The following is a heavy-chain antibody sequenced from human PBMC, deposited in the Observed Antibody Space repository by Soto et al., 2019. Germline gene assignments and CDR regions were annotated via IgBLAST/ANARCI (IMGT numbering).Heavy chain of an antibody. V-gene: IGHV4-4*07. J-gene: IGHJ5*02. D-gene: IGHD3-16*01. CDR2: IFSSGST. CDR3: ATYWGTESHTFWFDL. Sequence: SETLSLTCTVSGGSITDYSWVWIRQPAGKGLEWIGRIFSSGSTNYNPSLKGRITMSLDTSKNQFSLKLNSATATDTAVYFCATYWGTESHTFWFDLWGRGAQVTVSS. CDR1: GGSITDYS.